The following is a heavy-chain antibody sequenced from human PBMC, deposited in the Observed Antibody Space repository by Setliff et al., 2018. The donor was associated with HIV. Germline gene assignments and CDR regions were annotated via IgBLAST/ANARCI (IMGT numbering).Heavy chain of an antibody. CDR2: INPSGDVI. D-gene: IGHD3-10*01. CDR3: ASPSFGDVDYYYGMDV. CDR1: GYTFINYD. J-gene: IGHJ6*02. Sequence: GASVKVSCKASGYTFINYDINWVRQATGQGLEWMGIINPSGDVIRYAQKFQGRVTMTRDTSTSTVYMDLSSLRSEDTAVYYCASPSFGDVDYYYGMDVWGQGTTVTVSS. V-gene: IGHV1-46*01.